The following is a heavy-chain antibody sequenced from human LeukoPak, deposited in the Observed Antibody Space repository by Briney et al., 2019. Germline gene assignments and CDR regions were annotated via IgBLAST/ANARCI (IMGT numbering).Heavy chain of an antibody. CDR1: GFTFNRYW. CDR2: IKQGGSEK. V-gene: IGHV3-7*01. CDR3: ARDSEYSISLYNWFDP. D-gene: IGHD6-6*01. J-gene: IGHJ5*02. Sequence: GGSLRLSCAASGFTFNRYWMSWVRQAPGKGLEWVANIKQGGSEKYYVDSVKGRFTISRDNAKNSLYLQMNSLRAEDTAVYYGARDSEYSISLYNWFDPWGQGTLVTVSS.